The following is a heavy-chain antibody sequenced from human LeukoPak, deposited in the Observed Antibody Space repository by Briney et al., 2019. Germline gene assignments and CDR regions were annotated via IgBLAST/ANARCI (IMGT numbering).Heavy chain of an antibody. J-gene: IGHJ4*02. Sequence: PSETLSLTCTVSGGSISSYYWSWIRQPPGKGLEWIGYIYYSGSTNYNPSLKSRVTISVDTSKNQFSLKLSSVAAADTAVYYCARTLYYYDSSGSNYYFDYWGQGTLVTVSS. CDR2: IYYSGST. CDR1: GGSISSYY. V-gene: IGHV4-59*01. D-gene: IGHD3-22*01. CDR3: ARTLYYYDSSGSNYYFDY.